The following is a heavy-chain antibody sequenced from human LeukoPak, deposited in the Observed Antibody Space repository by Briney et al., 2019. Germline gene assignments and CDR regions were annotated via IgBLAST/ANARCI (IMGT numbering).Heavy chain of an antibody. CDR2: ISSSGSYI. J-gene: IGHJ6*03. Sequence: KSGGSLRLSCVASAFTFSSYSMNWVRQAPGKGLEWVSSISSSGSYIYYADSVKGRFTISRDNSKNTLYLQMNSLRAEDTAVYYCAKRGIVVPAAHPIGAPYYYYYYMDVWGKGTTVTISS. D-gene: IGHD2-2*01. V-gene: IGHV3-21*01. CDR1: AFTFSSYS. CDR3: AKRGIVVPAAHPIGAPYYYYYYMDV.